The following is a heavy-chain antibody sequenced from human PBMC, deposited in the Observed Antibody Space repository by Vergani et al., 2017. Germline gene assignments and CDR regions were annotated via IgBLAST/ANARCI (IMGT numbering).Heavy chain of an antibody. J-gene: IGHJ2*01. D-gene: IGHD1-26*01. Sequence: EVQLVESGGGLVQPGRSLRLSCAASGFTFDDYAMHWVRQAPGKGREWVAGISWNSGSIGYADSLKGRFTISRDNAKNSLYQQMNSLRAEDTALYYCAKDSGFHVGASTGADWYFDLWGRGTLVTVSS. CDR1: GFTFDDYA. CDR3: AKDSGFHVGASTGADWYFDL. V-gene: IGHV3-9*01. CDR2: ISWNSGSI.